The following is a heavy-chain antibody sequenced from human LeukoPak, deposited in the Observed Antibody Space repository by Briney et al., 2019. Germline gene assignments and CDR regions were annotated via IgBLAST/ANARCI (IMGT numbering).Heavy chain of an antibody. Sequence: ASVKVSCKASGGTFTSYAISWVRQAPGQGLEWMGWFSAYNGNTKYAQKFQGRVTITADKSTSTAYMELSSLRSEDAAVYYCARNYGSGSYSRVFDYWGQGTLVTVSS. CDR2: FSAYNGNT. CDR3: ARNYGSGSYSRVFDY. CDR1: GGTFTSYA. D-gene: IGHD3-10*01. J-gene: IGHJ4*02. V-gene: IGHV1-18*01.